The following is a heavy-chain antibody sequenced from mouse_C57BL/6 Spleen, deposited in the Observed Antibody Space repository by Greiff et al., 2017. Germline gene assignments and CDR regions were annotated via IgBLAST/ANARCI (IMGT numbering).Heavy chain of an antibody. V-gene: IGHV1-19*01. J-gene: IGHJ4*01. CDR1: GYTFTDYY. CDR2: INPYNGGT. CDR3: ARRIYYDYDGYAMDY. D-gene: IGHD2-4*01. Sequence: EVQLVESGPVLVKPGASVKMSCKASGYTFTDYYMNWVKQSHGKSLEWIGVINPYNGGTSYNQKFKGKATLTVDKSSSTAYMELNSLTSEDSAVYYCARRIYYDYDGYAMDYWGQGTSVTVSS.